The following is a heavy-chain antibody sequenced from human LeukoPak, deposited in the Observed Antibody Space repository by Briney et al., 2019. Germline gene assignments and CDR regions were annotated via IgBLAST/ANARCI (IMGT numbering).Heavy chain of an antibody. J-gene: IGHJ4*02. Sequence: ASVTVSCKASGYTFIDYYFNWVRQAPGQGPEWMGRINVKSGATDYAQKFQGRVTVTRDTSISTAYMELSSLRSDDTAVYYCARVGRESSTGWLDYWGQGTLVTVSS. CDR3: ARVGRESSTGWLDY. V-gene: IGHV1-2*06. CDR2: INVKSGAT. CDR1: GYTFIDYY. D-gene: IGHD6-19*01.